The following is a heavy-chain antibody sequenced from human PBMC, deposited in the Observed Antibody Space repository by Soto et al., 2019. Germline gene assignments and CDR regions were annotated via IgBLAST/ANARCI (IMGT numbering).Heavy chain of an antibody. CDR2: IYYSGST. Sequence: QLQLQESGPGLVKPSETLSLTCTVSGGSISSSSYYWGWIRQPPGKGLEWIGSIYYSGSTYYNPSLKSRVTISADTSKNQFSLKLSSVTAADTAVYYCARHSVTRPWFDYWGQGTLVTVSS. V-gene: IGHV4-39*01. CDR1: GGSISSSSYY. D-gene: IGHD4-17*01. CDR3: ARHSVTRPWFDY. J-gene: IGHJ4*02.